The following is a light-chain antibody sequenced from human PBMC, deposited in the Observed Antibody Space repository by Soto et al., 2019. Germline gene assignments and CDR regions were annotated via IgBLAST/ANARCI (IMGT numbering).Light chain of an antibody. Sequence: QSALTQPPSASGSPGQSVTISCTGTSSDVGGYNSVSWYQQYPGKAPKLMIYEVNRRPSGVPDRFSGSKSGNTAPLTGSGLQPEEEADYYCSSYAGTNSFVVFGGGTQLTVL. CDR3: SSYAGTNSFVV. V-gene: IGLV2-8*01. J-gene: IGLJ2*01. CDR1: SSDVGGYNS. CDR2: EVN.